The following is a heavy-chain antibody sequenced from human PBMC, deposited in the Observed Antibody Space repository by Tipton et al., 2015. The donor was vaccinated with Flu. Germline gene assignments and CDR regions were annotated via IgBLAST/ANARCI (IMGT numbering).Heavy chain of an antibody. D-gene: IGHD4-11*01. CDR1: GASISGGNYY. CDR2: VHSSGTA. V-gene: IGHV4-61*02. CDR3: ARRDYSNYVSDPKNWFDP. J-gene: IGHJ5*02. Sequence: TLFLTCNVSGASISGGNYYWSWIRQPAGKGLEWIGRVHSSGTAQYNPSLKSRVTISVDISKNQFSLKVNSVTAADTAVYFCARRDYSNYVSDPKNWFDPWGQGTLVTVSS.